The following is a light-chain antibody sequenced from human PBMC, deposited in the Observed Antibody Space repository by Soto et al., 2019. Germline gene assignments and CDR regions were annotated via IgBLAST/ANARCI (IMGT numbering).Light chain of an antibody. CDR3: QHYNYWPPKT. CDR1: QSVSSY. Sequence: EIVMTQSPATLSLYTGERATLSCRASQSVSSYLAWYQQKPGQAPRLLIYDAYTRATGIPARFSGSGSGTDFTLTISSLQSEDFAVYYCQHYNYWPPKTFGQGTKVDIK. V-gene: IGKV3-15*01. CDR2: DAY. J-gene: IGKJ1*01.